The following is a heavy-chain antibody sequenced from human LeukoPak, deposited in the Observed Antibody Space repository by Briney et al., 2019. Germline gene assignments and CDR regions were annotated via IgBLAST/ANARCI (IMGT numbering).Heavy chain of an antibody. CDR3: AKGSRGYSGYYLDY. J-gene: IGHJ4*02. Sequence: PGGSLRLSCAASGFSFGGYAMSWVRQAPGKGLEWVSSISGSGASTYYADSVRGRFTLSRGNSENTLYLQMNSLRAEDTAVYYCAKGSRGYSGYYLDYWGQGTLITVSS. CDR1: GFSFGGYA. D-gene: IGHD5-12*01. CDR2: ISGSGAST. V-gene: IGHV3-23*01.